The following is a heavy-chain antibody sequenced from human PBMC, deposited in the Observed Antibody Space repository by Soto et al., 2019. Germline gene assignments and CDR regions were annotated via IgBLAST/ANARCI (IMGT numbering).Heavy chain of an antibody. V-gene: IGHV3-30-3*01. CDR1: GFAIRNNA. D-gene: IGHD6-13*01. Sequence: PGGSLRLSCEASGFAIRNNAIHWVRQTPGKGLQWVAVISFEGSHKYYADSVKGRFTVSRDNPKNTMSLQMDSLTVEDSALYYCVRAAGIAAAGSSQGVLWGQGTLVTVSS. J-gene: IGHJ4*02. CDR2: ISFEGSHK. CDR3: VRAAGIAAAGSSQGVL.